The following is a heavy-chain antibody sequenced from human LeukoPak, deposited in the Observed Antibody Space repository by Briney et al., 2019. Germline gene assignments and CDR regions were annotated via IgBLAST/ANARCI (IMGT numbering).Heavy chain of an antibody. CDR2: IYTSGST. CDR3: ARVRYHSDISGQKYGYFEY. Sequence: SETLSLTCTVSGASISSGSYYWSWIRQPAGKGLEWIGRIYTSGSTNYNPSLKSRVTISVDTSKNHFSLKLTSVTAADTAVYYCARVRYHSDISGQKYGYFEYWGQGILVTVSS. D-gene: IGHD3-22*01. CDR1: GASISSGSYY. V-gene: IGHV4-61*02. J-gene: IGHJ4*02.